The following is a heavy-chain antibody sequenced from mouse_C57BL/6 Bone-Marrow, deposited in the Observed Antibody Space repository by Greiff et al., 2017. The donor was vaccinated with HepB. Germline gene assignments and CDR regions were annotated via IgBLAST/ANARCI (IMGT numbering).Heavy chain of an antibody. Sequence: VQLKESEGGLVQPGSSMKLSCTASGFTFSDYYMAWVRQVPEKGLEWVANINYDGSSTYYLDSLKSRFIISRDNAKNILYLQMSSLKSEDTATYYCARDRSNYEEVFYYAMDYWGQGTSVTVSS. D-gene: IGHD2-5*01. J-gene: IGHJ4*01. CDR1: GFTFSDYY. CDR3: ARDRSNYEEVFYYAMDY. CDR2: INYDGSST. V-gene: IGHV5-16*01.